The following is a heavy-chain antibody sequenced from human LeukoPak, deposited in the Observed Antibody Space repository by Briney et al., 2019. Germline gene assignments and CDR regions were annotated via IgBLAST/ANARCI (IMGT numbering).Heavy chain of an antibody. V-gene: IGHV3-74*01. CDR2: INSVGSST. J-gene: IGHJ3*02. D-gene: IGHD3-16*01. CDR3: ARVRDYDYVWGRREDAFDI. Sequence: GGSLRLPCAASGFTFSTYWMHWVRQAPGKGLVWVSRINSVGSSTNYADSVKGRFTISRDNAKNMLYLQMNSLRAEDTAVYYCARVRDYDYVWGRREDAFDIWGQGTMVTVSS. CDR1: GFTFSTYW.